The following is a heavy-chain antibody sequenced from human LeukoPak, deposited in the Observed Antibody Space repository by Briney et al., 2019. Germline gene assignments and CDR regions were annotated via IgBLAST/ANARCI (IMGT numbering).Heavy chain of an antibody. CDR2: IKSKNVGGTT. V-gene: IGHV3-15*01. CDR3: TSHAAFDP. Sequence: PGGSLRLSCAASGFTLNNAWLNWVHQAPGQGLEWVGRIKSKNVGGTTDYAATVKGRFTISRDESKNTVYLQMNSLKIEDTAVYYCTSHAAFDPWGQGTLVTVSS. CDR1: GFTLNNAW. J-gene: IGHJ5*02.